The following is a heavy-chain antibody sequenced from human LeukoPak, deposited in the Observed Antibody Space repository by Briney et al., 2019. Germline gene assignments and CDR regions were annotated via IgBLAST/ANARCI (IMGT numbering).Heavy chain of an antibody. J-gene: IGHJ2*01. CDR3: ARRAYYYNSSGPRSYFDL. CDR1: GYSFTSYW. V-gene: IGHV5-51*01. D-gene: IGHD3-22*01. CDR2: IYPGDSDT. Sequence: GESLKISCKGSGYSFTSYWIGWVRPMPGKGLEWMGIIYPGDSDTRYSPSFQGQVTISADKSISTAYLQWSSLKASDTAMYYCARRAYYYNSSGPRSYFDLWGRGTLVTVSS.